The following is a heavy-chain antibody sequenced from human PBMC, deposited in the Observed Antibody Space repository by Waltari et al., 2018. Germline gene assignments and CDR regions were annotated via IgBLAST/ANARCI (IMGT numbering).Heavy chain of an antibody. V-gene: IGHV1-69*01. J-gene: IGHJ3*02. CDR2: IIPIFGTA. CDR3: ARGSGGPYGDFSDAFDI. Sequence: VQLVQSGAEVKKPGESLKISGKGSGYSFNSYWIGWVRQMPGKGLEWMGIIPIFGTANYAQKFQGRVTITTDESTSTAYMELSSLRSEDTAVYYCARGSGGPYGDFSDAFDIWGQGTMVTVSS. D-gene: IGHD4-17*01. CDR1: GYSFNSYW.